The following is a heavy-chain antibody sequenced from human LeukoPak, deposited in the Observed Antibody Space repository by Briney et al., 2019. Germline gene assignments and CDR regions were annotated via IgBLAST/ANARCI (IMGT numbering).Heavy chain of an antibody. Sequence: GGSLRLSCAASGFIVSSNYMSWVRQAPGKGLEWVSVIYSGGSTYYADSVKGRFTISRDNSKNTLYLQLNSLRAEDTAVYYCARYPYSTSSWSDPWGQGTLVTVSS. D-gene: IGHD6-6*01. J-gene: IGHJ5*02. CDR3: ARYPYSTSSWSDP. CDR1: GFIVSSNY. CDR2: IYSGGST. V-gene: IGHV3-53*01.